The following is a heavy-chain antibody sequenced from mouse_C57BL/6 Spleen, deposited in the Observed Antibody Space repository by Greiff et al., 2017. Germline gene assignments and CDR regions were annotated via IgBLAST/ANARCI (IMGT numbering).Heavy chain of an antibody. CDR2: ISDGGSYT. CDR1: GFTFSSYA. D-gene: IGHD1-1*01. J-gene: IGHJ1*03. V-gene: IGHV5-4*01. CDR3: ARDYGSSHSYWYFDV. Sequence: EVQLQESGGGLVKPGGSLKLSCAASGFTFSSYAMSWVRQTPEKRLEWVATISDGGSYTYYPDNVKGRFTISRDNAKNNLYLQMSHLKSEDTAMYYCARDYGSSHSYWYFDVWGTGTTVTVSS.